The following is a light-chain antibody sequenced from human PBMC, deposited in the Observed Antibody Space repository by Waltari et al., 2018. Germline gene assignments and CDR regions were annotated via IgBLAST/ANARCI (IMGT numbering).Light chain of an antibody. V-gene: IGKV4-1*01. CDR2: WAS. CDR3: HQYFSPHWT. Sequence: DIVLTQSPDSLVVSLGERATINCKASQNVLYNSNNKYDLGWYQQKPGQPPTLLMYWASTRESWVTDRFSGTGSGTDFTLTISSLQAEDVAVYYCHQYFSPHWTFGQGTKVEIK. CDR1: QNVLYNSNNKYD. J-gene: IGKJ1*01.